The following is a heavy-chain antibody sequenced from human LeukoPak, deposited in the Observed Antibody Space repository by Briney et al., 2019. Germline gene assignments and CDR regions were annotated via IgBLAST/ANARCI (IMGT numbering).Heavy chain of an antibody. Sequence: SVKVSCKASGGTFSSYAISWVRQAPGQGLEWMGGIIPIFGTANYAQKFQGRVTITTDESTSTAYMELSSLRSEDTAVYYCARARGKYYYDSSGYDWGQGTLVTVSS. CDR3: ARARGKYYYDSSGYD. CDR1: GGTFSSYA. CDR2: IIPIFGTA. D-gene: IGHD3-22*01. J-gene: IGHJ4*02. V-gene: IGHV1-69*05.